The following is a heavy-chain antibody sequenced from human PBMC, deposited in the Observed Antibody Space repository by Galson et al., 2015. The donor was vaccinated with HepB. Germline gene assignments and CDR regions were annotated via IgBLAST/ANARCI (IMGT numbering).Heavy chain of an antibody. Sequence: SLRLSCAVSGFRFSNFGMHWVRQAPGKGLEWVAVVSFNGNDKYYAGSVRGRFSISRDNSKDTVYLQMSGLRNEDTAVYYCAKGTRSYNGNYYRYFSYMDVWGKGTTVTVSS. CDR3: AKGTRSYNGNYYRYFSYMDV. D-gene: IGHD1-26*01. CDR1: GFRFSNFG. V-gene: IGHV3-30*18. J-gene: IGHJ6*03. CDR2: VSFNGNDK.